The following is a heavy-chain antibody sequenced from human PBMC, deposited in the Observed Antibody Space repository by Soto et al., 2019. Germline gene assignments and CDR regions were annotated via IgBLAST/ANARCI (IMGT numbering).Heavy chain of an antibody. J-gene: IGHJ4*02. CDR3: ARGPRTMVRGGITRYFGY. V-gene: IGHV4-34*01. D-gene: IGHD3-10*01. CDR1: GGSFSGYY. Sequence: SETLSLTCAIYGGSFSGYYWSWIRQPPGKGLEWIGEINHSGSTNYNPSLKSRVTISVDTSKNQFSLKLSSVTAADTAVYYCARGPRTMVRGGITRYFGYWGQGTLVTVSS. CDR2: INHSGST.